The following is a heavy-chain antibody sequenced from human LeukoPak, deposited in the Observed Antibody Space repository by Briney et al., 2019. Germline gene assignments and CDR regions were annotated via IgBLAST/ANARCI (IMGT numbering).Heavy chain of an antibody. D-gene: IGHD3-22*01. V-gene: IGHV1-46*01. CDR1: GYTFTSYY. J-gene: IGHJ4*02. CDR2: INPSGGST. Sequence: ASVKVSCKASGYTFTSYYMHWVRQAPGQGLEWMGIINPSGGSTSYARKFQGRVTMTRDTSTSTVYMELSSLRSEDTAVYYCARGRDPTYYYDSSGSPIDYWGQGTLVTVSS. CDR3: ARGRDPTYYYDSSGSPIDY.